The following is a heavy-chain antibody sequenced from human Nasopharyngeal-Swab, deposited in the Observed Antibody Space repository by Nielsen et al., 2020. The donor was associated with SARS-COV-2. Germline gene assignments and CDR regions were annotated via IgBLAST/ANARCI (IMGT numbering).Heavy chain of an antibody. D-gene: IGHD3-22*01. V-gene: IGHV3-43*02. J-gene: IGHJ5*02. Sequence: GESLKISCAASGFTFDDYAMHWVRQAPGKGLEWVSLISGDGGSTYYADSVKGRFTISRDNAKNSLYLQMNSLRAEDTAVYYCARKGLYDSSGYPFDPWGQGTLVTVSS. CDR1: GFTFDDYA. CDR2: ISGDGGST. CDR3: ARKGLYDSSGYPFDP.